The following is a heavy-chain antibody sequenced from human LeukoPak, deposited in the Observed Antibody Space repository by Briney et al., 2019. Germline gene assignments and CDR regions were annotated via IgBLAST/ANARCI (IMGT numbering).Heavy chain of an antibody. CDR2: IYPGNSDI. CDR3: ARPSTPRSYDAFDI. CDR1: GYTFTNYW. J-gene: IGHJ3*02. V-gene: IGHV5-51*01. Sequence: GESLKISCKGSGYTFTNYWIGWVRQMPGKGLEWMGIIYPGNSDIRYSPSFQGQVTISADKSVSTAYLQWSSLKASDTAMYYCARPSTPRSYDAFDIWGQGTMVTVSS.